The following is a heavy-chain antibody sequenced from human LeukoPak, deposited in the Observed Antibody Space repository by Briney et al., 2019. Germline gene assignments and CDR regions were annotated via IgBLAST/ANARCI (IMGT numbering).Heavy chain of an antibody. CDR1: GGSISSSSYY. Sequence: SETLSLTCTVSGGSISSSSYYWGWLRQPPGKELEWIASIYYSGTTFYNAPLKSRVTISVDTSKNHFPLRLSSVTAADTAVYYCARQGYDSSGSIYFFDYWGQGTLVTVSS. V-gene: IGHV4-39*01. D-gene: IGHD3-22*01. J-gene: IGHJ4*02. CDR2: IYYSGTT. CDR3: ARQGYDSSGSIYFFDY.